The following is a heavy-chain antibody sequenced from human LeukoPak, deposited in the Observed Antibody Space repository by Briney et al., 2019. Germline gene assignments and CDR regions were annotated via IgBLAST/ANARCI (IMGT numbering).Heavy chain of an antibody. CDR2: IYYSGST. CDR1: GGSISSYY. CDR3: ARDRTVDTAMGLDP. D-gene: IGHD5-18*01. J-gene: IGHJ5*02. Sequence: SSETLSLTCTVSGGSISSYYWSWIRQPPGKGLEWIGYIYYSGSTNYNPSLKSRVTISVDTSKNQFSLKLSSVTAADTAVYYCARDRTVDTAMGLDPWGQGTLVTVSS. V-gene: IGHV4-59*01.